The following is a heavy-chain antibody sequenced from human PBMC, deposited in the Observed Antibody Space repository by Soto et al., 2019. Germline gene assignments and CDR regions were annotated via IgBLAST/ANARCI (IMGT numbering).Heavy chain of an antibody. Sequence: PSETLSLTCAVYGGSFSGYYWTWIRQPPGTGLEWIGEINHSGSTNYNPSLKSRVTISVDKSKNQFSLKLSSVTAADTAVYYCARELAVAGIYFDYWGQGTLVTVSS. CDR2: INHSGST. J-gene: IGHJ4*02. CDR1: GGSFSGYY. CDR3: ARELAVAGIYFDY. V-gene: IGHV4-34*01. D-gene: IGHD6-19*01.